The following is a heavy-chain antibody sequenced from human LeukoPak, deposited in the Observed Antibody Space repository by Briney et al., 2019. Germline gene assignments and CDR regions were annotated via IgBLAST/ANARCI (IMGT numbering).Heavy chain of an antibody. D-gene: IGHD2-21*01. Sequence: GGSLRLSCAASGFTFSSHAMHWVRQAPGKGLEWVAVISSGGSNIYYADSVKGRFTISRDNSKNTLHLQMNSLRPDDTAVYYCATERGGTTAPIAFDYWGQGTLVTVSS. J-gene: IGHJ4*02. V-gene: IGHV3-30-3*01. CDR3: ATERGGTTAPIAFDY. CDR1: GFTFSSHA. CDR2: ISSGGSNI.